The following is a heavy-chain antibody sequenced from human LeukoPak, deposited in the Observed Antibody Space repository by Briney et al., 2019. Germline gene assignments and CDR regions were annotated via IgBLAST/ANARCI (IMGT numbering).Heavy chain of an antibody. D-gene: IGHD2/OR15-2a*01. J-gene: IGHJ4*02. CDR3: ARNSNY. V-gene: IGHV4-34*01. CDR1: GGSFSGDF. CDR2: INHGGST. Sequence: KPSETLSLTCAVYGGSFSGDFWSWIRQSPGKGLEWIGEINHGGSTTYNPSLQSRVTMSVDTSTNQISLKLSSVTAADTAVYYCARNSNYWGQGTLVTVSS.